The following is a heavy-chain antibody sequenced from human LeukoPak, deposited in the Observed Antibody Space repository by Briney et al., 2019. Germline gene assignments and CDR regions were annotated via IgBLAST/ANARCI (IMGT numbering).Heavy chain of an antibody. J-gene: IGHJ4*02. V-gene: IGHV4-59*12. CDR2: IYYSGST. Sequence: SETLSLTCTVSGGSIRSCYWSWIRQPPGKGLEWIGYIYYSGSTNYNPSLKSRVTISVDTSKNQFSLKLSSVTAADTAVYYCARDHTMIARPFDYWGQGTLVTVSS. CDR1: GGSIRSCY. CDR3: ARDHTMIARPFDY. D-gene: IGHD3-22*01.